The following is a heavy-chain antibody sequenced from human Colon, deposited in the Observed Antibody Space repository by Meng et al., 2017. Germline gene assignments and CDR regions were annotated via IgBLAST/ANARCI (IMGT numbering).Heavy chain of an antibody. CDR3: ARVGANDDILTG. CDR2: IYYSGST. D-gene: IGHD3-9*01. Sequence: SETLSLTCTVSGGSISSYSWSWIRQPPGKGLEWIEYIYYSGSTNYSPSLKSRVTISVDTSKNLFSLKLSSVTAADTAVYYCARVGANDDILTGWGQGTLVTVSS. V-gene: IGHV4-59*01. CDR1: GGSISSYS. J-gene: IGHJ4*02.